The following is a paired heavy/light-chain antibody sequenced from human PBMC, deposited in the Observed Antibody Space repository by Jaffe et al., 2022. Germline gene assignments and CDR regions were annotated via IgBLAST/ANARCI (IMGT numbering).Light chain of an antibody. CDR3: QQYGSSPLT. Sequence: EIVLTQSPATLSLSPGERATLSCGASQSVSSSYLAWYQQKPGLAPRLLIYDASSRATGIPDRFSGSGSGTDFTLTISRLEPEDFAVYYCQQYGSSPLTFGGGTKVEIK. CDR2: DAS. CDR1: QSVSSSY. J-gene: IGKJ4*01. V-gene: IGKV3D-20*01.
Heavy chain of an antibody. D-gene: IGHD2-2*02. CDR2: INAGNGNT. V-gene: IGHV1-3*01. CDR3: ARDPQYQLLYRGNWFDP. CDR1: GYTFTSYA. Sequence: QVQLVQSGAEVKKPGASVKVSCKASGYTFTSYAMHWVRQAPGQRLEWMGWINAGNGNTKYSQKFQGRVTITRDTSASTAYMELSSLRSEDTAVYYCARDPQYQLLYRGNWFDPWGQGTLVTVSS. J-gene: IGHJ5*02.